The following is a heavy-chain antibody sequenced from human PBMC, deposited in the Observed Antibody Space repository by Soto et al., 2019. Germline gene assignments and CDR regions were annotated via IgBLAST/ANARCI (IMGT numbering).Heavy chain of an antibody. V-gene: IGHV3-7*03. CDR1: GFTFSSYW. Sequence: PGGSLRLSCAASGFTFSSYWMSWVRQAPGKGLEWVANIKQDGSEKYYVDSVKGRFTISRDNAKNSLYLQMNSLRAEDTAVYYCARTGITIFGVVTGSLYWFDPWGQGTLVTVSS. CDR3: ARTGITIFGVVTGSLYWFDP. D-gene: IGHD3-3*01. CDR2: IKQDGSEK. J-gene: IGHJ5*02.